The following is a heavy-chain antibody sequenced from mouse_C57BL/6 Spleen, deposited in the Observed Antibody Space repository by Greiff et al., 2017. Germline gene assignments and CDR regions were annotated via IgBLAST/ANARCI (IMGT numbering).Heavy chain of an antibody. V-gene: IGHV5-17*01. CDR3: AREWDYYGSSPFAY. CDR1: GFTFSDYG. Sequence: DVMLVESGGGLVKPGGSLKLSCAASGFTFSDYGMHWVRQAPEKGLEWVAYISSGSSTIYYADTVKGRFTISRDNAKNTLFLQLTSLRSEDTAMYYCAREWDYYGSSPFAYWGQGTLVTVSA. J-gene: IGHJ3*01. CDR2: ISSGSSTI. D-gene: IGHD1-1*01.